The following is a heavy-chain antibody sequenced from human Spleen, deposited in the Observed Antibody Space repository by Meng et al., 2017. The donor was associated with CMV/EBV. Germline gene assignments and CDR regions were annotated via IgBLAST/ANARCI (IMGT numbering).Heavy chain of an antibody. CDR3: ARDTMRSSGSSVY. J-gene: IGHJ4*02. CDR1: GGTFSNYA. Sequence: KASGGTFSNYAVSWVRQAPGQGLEWMGGIIPIFGTANYAQKFQGRVTITTDESTSTAYMELSYLRSEDTAFYYCARDTMRSSGSSVYWGQGTLVTVSS. V-gene: IGHV1-69*05. CDR2: IIPIFGTA. D-gene: IGHD1-26*01.